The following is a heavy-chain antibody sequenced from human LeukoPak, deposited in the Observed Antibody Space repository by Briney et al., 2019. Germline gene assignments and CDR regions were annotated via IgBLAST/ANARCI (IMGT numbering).Heavy chain of an antibody. CDR3: AKSSGGTCLTTDAFDI. D-gene: IGHD2-15*01. Sequence: VGSLRLSCAASRFTFSSYAMSWVRQAPGKGLEWVSVISTSGANTYYADSVKGRFTISRDNSKNTLYLQMDSLRAEDTAVYYCAKSSGGTCLTTDAFDIWGQGTMVTVSS. CDR2: ISTSGANT. J-gene: IGHJ3*02. CDR1: RFTFSSYA. V-gene: IGHV3-23*01.